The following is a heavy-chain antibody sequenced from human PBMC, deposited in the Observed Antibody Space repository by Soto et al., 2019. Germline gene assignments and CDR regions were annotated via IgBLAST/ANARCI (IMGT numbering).Heavy chain of an antibody. D-gene: IGHD1-1*01. CDR3: SKEAEESVNEPIPGDC. J-gene: IGHJ4*02. V-gene: IGHV3-23*04. CDR1: GFTFRNFA. CDR2: ISGRGRMT. Sequence: EAQLVESGGDLVQPRGSLRLSCAASGFTFRNFAMTWLRQAPGKGLEWVSGISGRGRMTYYAHSVKGRFTVSRDNSKNSVYQQMDSLRAEDTAVYYCSKEAEESVNEPIPGDCWGQGTVVTVAS.